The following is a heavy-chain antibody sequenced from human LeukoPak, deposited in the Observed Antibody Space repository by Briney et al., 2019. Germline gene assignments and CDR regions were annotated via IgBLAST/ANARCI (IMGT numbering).Heavy chain of an antibody. CDR1: GGTFSSYA. J-gene: IGHJ4*02. Sequence: AASVKVSCKASGGTFSSYAISWVRQAPGQGLEWMGRIIPILGIANYAQKFQGRVTITADKSTSTAYMELSSLRSEDTAVYYCARGWDRDCTSTSCYIAYNWGQGTLVSVSS. CDR3: ARGWDRDCTSTSCYIAYN. CDR2: IIPILGIA. V-gene: IGHV1-69*04. D-gene: IGHD2-2*02.